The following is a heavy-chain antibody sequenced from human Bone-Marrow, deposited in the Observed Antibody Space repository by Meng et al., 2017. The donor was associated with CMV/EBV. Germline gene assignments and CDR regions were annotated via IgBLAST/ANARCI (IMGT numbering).Heavy chain of an antibody. V-gene: IGHV3-49*04. CDR1: GFTFGDHA. D-gene: IGHD2-2*02. CDR3: TRVVVPAAIVGFDY. J-gene: IGHJ4*02. CDR2: IRSKAYGGTT. Sequence: GESLKISCTASGFTFGDHAMSWVRQAPGKGLEWVGFIRSKAYGGTTEYAASVKGRFTILRDDSKSIAYLQMNSLKTEDTGAYFCTRVVVPAAIVGFDYWGQGTLVTVYS.